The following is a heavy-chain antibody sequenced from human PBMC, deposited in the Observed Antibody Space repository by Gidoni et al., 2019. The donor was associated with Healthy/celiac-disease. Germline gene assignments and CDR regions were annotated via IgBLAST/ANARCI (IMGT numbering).Heavy chain of an antibody. CDR1: GCSISSYY. D-gene: IGHD5-18*01. J-gene: IGHJ4*02. CDR3: ARGGWQYSYGYRY. V-gene: IGHV4-59*01. CDR2: IYYSGST. Sequence: QVQLQESGPGLVKPSETLSLPCPVSGCSISSYYWSWIRQPPGKGLEWIGYIYYSGSTNYNPSLKSRVTISVDTSKNQFSLKLSSVTAADTAVYYCARGGWQYSYGYRYWGQGTLVTVSS.